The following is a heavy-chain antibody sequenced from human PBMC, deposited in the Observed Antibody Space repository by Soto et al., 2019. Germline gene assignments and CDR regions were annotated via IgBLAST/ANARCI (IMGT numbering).Heavy chain of an antibody. V-gene: IGHV4-59*01. D-gene: IGHD4-17*01. CDR1: GGSISSYY. J-gene: IGHJ3*02. Sequence: SETLSLTCTVSGGSISSYYWSWIRQPPGKGLEWIGYIYYSGSTNYNPSLKSRVTISVDTSKNQFSLKLSSGTAADTAVYCCARDHLTVTTFAFDIWGQGTMVTVSS. CDR3: ARDHLTVTTFAFDI. CDR2: IYYSGST.